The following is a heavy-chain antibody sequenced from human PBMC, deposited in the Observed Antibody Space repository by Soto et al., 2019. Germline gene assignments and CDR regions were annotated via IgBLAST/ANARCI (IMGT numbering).Heavy chain of an antibody. CDR3: ARGSSTWYVSFDY. J-gene: IGHJ4*02. CDR2: INSDGSIT. Sequence: GGSLRLSCAASGFTFSSNWMHWVRQAPGKGLVWVSRINSDGSITSYADSVKGQFTISRDNAKNTLYLQMNSLRADDTAVYYCARGSSTWYVSFDYWRQGILATVAS. CDR1: GFTFSSNW. V-gene: IGHV3-74*01. D-gene: IGHD6-13*01.